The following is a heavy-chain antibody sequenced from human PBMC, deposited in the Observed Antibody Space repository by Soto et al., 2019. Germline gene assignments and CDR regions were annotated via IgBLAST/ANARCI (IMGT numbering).Heavy chain of an antibody. D-gene: IGHD1-1*01. Sequence: GTSVKVTCKASGYTFASYGIRCVRQAPGQGLEWMGWISAYNGNTNYAQKLQYRVTMTTDTSTSTAYMELRSLRSDDTAVYYCARDRPGGSWFDPWGQGTLVNVSS. J-gene: IGHJ5*02. CDR3: ARDRPGGSWFDP. CDR2: ISAYNGNT. V-gene: IGHV1-18*04. CDR1: GYTFASYG.